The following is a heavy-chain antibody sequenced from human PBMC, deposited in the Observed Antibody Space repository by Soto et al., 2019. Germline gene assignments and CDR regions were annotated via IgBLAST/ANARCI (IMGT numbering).Heavy chain of an antibody. V-gene: IGHV4-34*01. Sequence: SETLSLTCAVYGGSFSGYYWNWIRQPPGKGLEWIGSIYYSGSTYYNPSLKSRVTISVDTSKNQFSLKLSSVTAADTAVYYCARHAAAAPDYYYYGMDVWGQGTTVTVSS. D-gene: IGHD6-13*01. CDR1: GGSFSGYY. J-gene: IGHJ6*02. CDR2: IYYSGST. CDR3: ARHAAAAPDYYYYGMDV.